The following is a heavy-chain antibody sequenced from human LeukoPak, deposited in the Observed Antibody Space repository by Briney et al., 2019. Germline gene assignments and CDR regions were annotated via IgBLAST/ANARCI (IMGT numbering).Heavy chain of an antibody. CDR2: ISGSGGDT. J-gene: IGHJ4*02. CDR3: AKDQNYESSGYYGRFDY. V-gene: IGHV3-23*01. D-gene: IGHD3-22*01. Sequence: GGSLRLSCAASGFSFSSHVMHWVRQAPGKGLEWVSGISGSGGDTYYADSVKGRFTISRDNSKNTLNLQMNSLRAEDTALYYCAKDQNYESSGYYGRFDYWGQGTLVTVSS. CDR1: GFSFSSHV.